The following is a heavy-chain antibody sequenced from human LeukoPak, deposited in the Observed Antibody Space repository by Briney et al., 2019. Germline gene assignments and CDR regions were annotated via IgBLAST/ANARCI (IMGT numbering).Heavy chain of an antibody. D-gene: IGHD7-27*01. V-gene: IGHV1-8*01. Sequence: WMGWMSPNSRDTGYAQKFQDRVTMTRNTSISTAYMELSSLRSDDTAVYYCARGPPNWGYDYWGPGTLVTVSS. CDR3: ARGPPNWGYDY. CDR2: MSPNSRDT. J-gene: IGHJ4*02.